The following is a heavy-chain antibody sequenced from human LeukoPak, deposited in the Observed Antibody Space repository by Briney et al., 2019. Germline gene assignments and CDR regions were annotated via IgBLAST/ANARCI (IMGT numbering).Heavy chain of an antibody. J-gene: IGHJ3*02. CDR3: ARISGWYDHAFDT. CDR2: ISSSGSTI. CDR1: GFTFSSYE. D-gene: IGHD6-19*01. V-gene: IGHV3-48*03. Sequence: GGSLRLSCAASGFTFSSYEMNWVRQAPGKGLEWVSYISSSGSTIYYADSVKGRFTISRDNAKNSLYLQMNSLRAEDTAVYYCARISGWYDHAFDTWGQGTMVTVSS.